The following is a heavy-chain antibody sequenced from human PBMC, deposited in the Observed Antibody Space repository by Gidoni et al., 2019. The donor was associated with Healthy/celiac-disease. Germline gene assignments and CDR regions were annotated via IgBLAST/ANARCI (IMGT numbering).Heavy chain of an antibody. CDR2: IYYSGSN. J-gene: IGHJ4*02. Sequence: QVQLQESVPGLVTPSETLSLTCTVSCGSVSSGSYYWSWIRQPPGKGLEWIGYIYYSGSNNYNPSLKSRVTISVDTSKNQFSLKLSSVTAADTAVYYCARFSSGWYSSFDYWGQGTLVTVSS. V-gene: IGHV4-61*01. CDR3: ARFSSGWYSSFDY. D-gene: IGHD6-19*01. CDR1: CGSVSSGSYY.